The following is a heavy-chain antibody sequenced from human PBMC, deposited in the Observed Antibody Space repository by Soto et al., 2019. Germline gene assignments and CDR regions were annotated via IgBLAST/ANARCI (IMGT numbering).Heavy chain of an antibody. D-gene: IGHD1-26*01. J-gene: IGHJ6*02. CDR2: VTWNSGNI. V-gene: IGHV3-9*01. CDR3: AKDRYGSLEGGMDV. Sequence: EVQLVESGGGLVQPGRSLRLSCAASGFIFDDFGMHWVRQAPGKGLAWVSGVTWNSGNIDYADSVKGRFTITRDNAKNSLYLQMNSLRGEDTALYYCAKDRYGSLEGGMDVWGQGTTVTVSS. CDR1: GFIFDDFG.